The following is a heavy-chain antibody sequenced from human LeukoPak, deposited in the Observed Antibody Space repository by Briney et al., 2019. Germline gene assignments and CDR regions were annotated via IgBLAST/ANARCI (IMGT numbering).Heavy chain of an antibody. CDR3: ARADILTGYQDDY. CDR2: IRGSGGST. CDR1: GFTFSNCA. Sequence: GGSLRLSCAASGFTFSNCAMSWVRQAPREGLEWVSAIRGSGGSTYYADSVKGRFTISRDNSKNTLYLQMNSVRAEDTAVYYCARADILTGYQDDYWGQGTLVTVSS. V-gene: IGHV3-23*01. J-gene: IGHJ4*02. D-gene: IGHD3-9*01.